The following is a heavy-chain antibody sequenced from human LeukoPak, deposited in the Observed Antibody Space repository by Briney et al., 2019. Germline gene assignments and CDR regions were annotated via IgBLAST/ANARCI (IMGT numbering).Heavy chain of an antibody. D-gene: IGHD6-19*01. CDR1: GGSISSYY. CDR2: IYYSGST. V-gene: IGHV4-59*12. J-gene: IGHJ4*02. CDR3: ARGVAVAGTGVDY. Sequence: PSETLSPTCTVSGGSISSYYWSWIRQPPGKGLEWIGYIYYSGSTNYNPSLKSRVTISVDTSKNQFSLKLSSVTAADTAVYYCARGVAVAGTGVDYWGQGTLVTVSS.